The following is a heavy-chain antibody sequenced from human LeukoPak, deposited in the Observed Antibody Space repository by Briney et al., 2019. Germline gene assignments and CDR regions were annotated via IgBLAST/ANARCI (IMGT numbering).Heavy chain of an antibody. D-gene: IGHD3-22*01. CDR1: GGTFSTYA. CDR3: ASNTKYYEGSGHYVFDF. Sequence: SVRVSCKASGGTFSTYAISWVRQAPGQGLEWMGGIIPILGTAKYPQRFQGRVTITADEITSTAYMELSSLTSEDTAVYYCASNTKYYEGSGHYVFDFWDQGTLVSVSS. CDR2: IIPILGTA. J-gene: IGHJ4*02. V-gene: IGHV1-69*13.